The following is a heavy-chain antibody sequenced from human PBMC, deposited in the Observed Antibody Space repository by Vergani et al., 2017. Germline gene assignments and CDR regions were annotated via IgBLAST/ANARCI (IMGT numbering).Heavy chain of an antibody. CDR2: ISSSSSYI. CDR1: GFTFSSYS. Sequence: EVQLVESGGGLVKRGGSLRLSCAASGFTFSSYSMNWVRQAPGKGLEWVSTISSSSSYIHYSDSLKGRFTISRDNAKSSLYLQMNSLRPEDTGVYYCARERYDLGSGSYPYFYSYWLDVWGQGTAVTVSS. V-gene: IGHV3-21*01. J-gene: IGHJ6*02. D-gene: IGHD3-10*01. CDR3: ARERYDLGSGSYPYFYSYWLDV.